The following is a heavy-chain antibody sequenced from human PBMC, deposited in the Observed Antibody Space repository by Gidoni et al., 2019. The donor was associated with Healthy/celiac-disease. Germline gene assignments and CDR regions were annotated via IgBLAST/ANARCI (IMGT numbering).Heavy chain of an antibody. J-gene: IGHJ5*02. V-gene: IGHV4-34*01. CDR1: GGSFRGYY. D-gene: IGHD6-19*01. CDR3: ARGKQWLVRSWFDP. Sequence: QVQLQQWGAGLLKPSETLSLTCAVYGGSFRGYYWSWIRQPPGKGLEWIGEINHSGSTNYNPSLKSRVTISVDTSKNQFSLKLSSVTAADTAVYYCARGKQWLVRSWFDPWGQGTLVTVSS. CDR2: INHSGST.